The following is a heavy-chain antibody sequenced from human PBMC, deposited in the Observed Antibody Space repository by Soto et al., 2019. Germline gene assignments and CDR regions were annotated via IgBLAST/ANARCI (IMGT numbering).Heavy chain of an antibody. Sequence: PSETLSLTCTVSGGSISSYYWSWIRQPPGKGLEWIGYIYYSGSTNYNPSLKSRVTISVDTPKNQFSLKLNSVTAADSAVYYCARGLILWFGELSRRGGYYYYMDAWAKGTTVTVSS. V-gene: IGHV4-59*12. D-gene: IGHD3-10*01. CDR3: ARGLILWFGELSRRGGYYYYMDA. CDR1: GGSISSYY. J-gene: IGHJ6*03. CDR2: IYYSGST.